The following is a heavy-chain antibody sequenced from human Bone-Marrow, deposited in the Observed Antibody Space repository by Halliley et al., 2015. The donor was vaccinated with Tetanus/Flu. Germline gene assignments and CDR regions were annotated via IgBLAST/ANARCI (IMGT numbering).Heavy chain of an antibody. V-gene: IGHV4-28*01. CDR2: IFYDGST. CDR3: ARNFWPYDYVWGSFGP. J-gene: IGHJ4*02. Sequence: GYIFYDGSTDYNPSLKGRVCMSVDTPKNQFSLKRPSVTAADTAVYFCARNFWPYDYVWGSFGPWGQGTLVSVSS. D-gene: IGHD3-16*01.